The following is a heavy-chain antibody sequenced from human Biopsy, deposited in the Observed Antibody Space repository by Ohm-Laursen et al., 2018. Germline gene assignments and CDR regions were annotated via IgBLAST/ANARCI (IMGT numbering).Heavy chain of an antibody. D-gene: IGHD2-2*02. CDR2: IDWDDAK. J-gene: IGHJ6*02. CDR3: ARIPILVVPAAIVYRHRRHLQGLDV. V-gene: IGHV2-70*16. Sequence: TQTLTLTCTLSGFSLNTRGMSITWIRQPPGKALEWLARIDWDDAKFYNGSLKTRLTISKDTSENHVVLTLSDVDPVDTATYYCARIPILVVPAAIVYRHRRHLQGLDVWGQGTTVIVSS. CDR1: GFSLNTRGMS.